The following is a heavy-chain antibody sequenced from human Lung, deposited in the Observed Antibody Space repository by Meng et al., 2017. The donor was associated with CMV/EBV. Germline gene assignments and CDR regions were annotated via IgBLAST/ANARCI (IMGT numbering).Heavy chain of an antibody. Sequence: GGSLRLSCAASGFNFDDYAMHWVRQAPGKGLEWVSGISWNSGTRGYAASVKGRFTISRDNAKNVLYLQMNSLRPEDTALYYCARVGLAMDFWGHGTTVTVSS. CDR2: ISWNSGTR. CDR3: ARVGLAMDF. CDR1: GFNFDDYA. V-gene: IGHV3-9*01. J-gene: IGHJ6*02.